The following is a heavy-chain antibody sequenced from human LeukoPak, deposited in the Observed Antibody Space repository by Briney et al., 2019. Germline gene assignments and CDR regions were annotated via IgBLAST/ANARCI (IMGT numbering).Heavy chain of an antibody. CDR3: AKDSYSSSSGPVDY. CDR1: GFTFSSYA. J-gene: IGHJ4*02. V-gene: IGHV3-23*01. D-gene: IGHD6-6*01. Sequence: GGSLRLSCAASGFTFSSYAMSWVRQAPGKELEWVSAIGGSGGGTYYADSVKGRFTISRDNSKNTLYLQMNNLRAEDTAVYYCAKDSYSSSSGPVDYWGQGTLVTVSS. CDR2: IGGSGGGT.